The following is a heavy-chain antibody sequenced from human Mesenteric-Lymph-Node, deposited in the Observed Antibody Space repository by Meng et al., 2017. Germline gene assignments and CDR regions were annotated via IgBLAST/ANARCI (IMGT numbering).Heavy chain of an antibody. CDR1: GFTFSSYA. CDR3: ARGLSSGYDGDWFDP. CDR2: ISYDGSNK. Sequence: GESLKISCAASGFTFSSYAMHWVRQAPGKGLEWVAVISYDGSNKYYADSVKGRFTISRDNSKNTLYLQMNSLRAEDTAVYYCARGLSSGYDGDWFDPWGQGTLVTVSS. V-gene: IGHV3-30*04. D-gene: IGHD5-12*01. J-gene: IGHJ5*02.